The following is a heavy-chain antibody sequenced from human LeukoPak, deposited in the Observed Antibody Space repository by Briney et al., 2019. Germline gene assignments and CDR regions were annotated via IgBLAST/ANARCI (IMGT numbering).Heavy chain of an antibody. CDR1: GFTFSSYA. J-gene: IGHJ5*02. Sequence: GGSLRLSCAASGFTFSSYAMSWVRQAPGKGLEWVSAISNSGGSTYYADSVKGRFTISRDNSKNTLYLQMNSLRAEDTAVYYCAKRLRITIFGDNDPWSQGTLVTVSS. D-gene: IGHD3-3*01. CDR2: ISNSGGST. V-gene: IGHV3-23*01. CDR3: AKRLRITIFGDNDP.